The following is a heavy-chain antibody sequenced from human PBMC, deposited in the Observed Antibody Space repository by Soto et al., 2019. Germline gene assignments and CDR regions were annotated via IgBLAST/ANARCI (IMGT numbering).Heavy chain of an antibody. V-gene: IGHV4-59*01. Sequence: QVQLQESGPGLVKLSETLSLTCTVSGGSMNSYYWSWIRQPPGKGLEWLGFVYSSGTSKYNVSLARRITMSLDTSRKQFPLSLNSVTAADTAVYFCARYSPPKKSYDSNPGWFDPWGQGTLVAVSS. CDR1: GGSMNSYY. D-gene: IGHD2-15*01. CDR2: VYSSGTS. J-gene: IGHJ5*02. CDR3: ARYSPPKKSYDSNPGWFDP.